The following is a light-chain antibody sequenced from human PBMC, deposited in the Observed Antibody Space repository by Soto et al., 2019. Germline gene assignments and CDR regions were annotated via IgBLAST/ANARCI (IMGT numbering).Light chain of an antibody. CDR2: DNS. CDR1: YSNIGSNF. V-gene: IGLV1-51*01. J-gene: IGLJ2*01. CDR3: GTWDSSLGVVV. Sequence: QSVLTQSSSVSAAAGQKVSISCSGSYSNIGSNFVSWYQHFPGSAPKLVIYDNSQRPSGIPDRFSGSKSGSSATLGITGLQTGDEADYYCGTWDSSLGVVVFGGGTKVTVL.